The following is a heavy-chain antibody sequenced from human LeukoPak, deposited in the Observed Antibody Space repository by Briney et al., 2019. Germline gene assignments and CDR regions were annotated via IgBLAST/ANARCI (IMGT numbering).Heavy chain of an antibody. CDR1: GFTVSSNY. CDR2: IYSGGST. J-gene: IGHJ4*02. CDR3: AKGVRGYYLDY. V-gene: IGHV3-66*01. Sequence: GGSLRLSCAASGFTVSSNYMSWVRQAPGKGLEWVSVIYSGGSTYYADSVKGRFTISRDNSKNTLYLQMNSLRAEDTAVYYCAKGVRGYYLDYWGQGTLVTVSS. D-gene: IGHD3-22*01.